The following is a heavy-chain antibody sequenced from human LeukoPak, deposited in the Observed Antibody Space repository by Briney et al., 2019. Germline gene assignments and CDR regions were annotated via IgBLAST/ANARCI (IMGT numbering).Heavy chain of an antibody. Sequence: QPGRSLRLSCAASGFTFDDYAMHWVRQAPGKGLEWVSGISWNRGSIGYADSVKGRFTISRDNAKTSLYLQMNSLRAEDTALYYCAKDIRGGNSGDAFDIWGQGTMVTVSS. CDR2: ISWNRGSI. CDR1: GFTFDDYA. J-gene: IGHJ3*02. V-gene: IGHV3-9*01. CDR3: AKDIRGGNSGDAFDI. D-gene: IGHD4-23*01.